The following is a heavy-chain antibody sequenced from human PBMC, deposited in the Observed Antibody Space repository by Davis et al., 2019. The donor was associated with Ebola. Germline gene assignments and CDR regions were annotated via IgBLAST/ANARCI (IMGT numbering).Heavy chain of an antibody. Sequence: AASVKVSCKASGYTFTSYGISWVRQAPGQGLEWMGWISAYNGNTNYAPKLQGRVTMTTDTSTSTAYMELRSLRSDDTAVYYCARDLVVVAADIFDYWGQGTLVTVSS. D-gene: IGHD2-15*01. V-gene: IGHV1-18*01. CDR2: ISAYNGNT. CDR1: GYTFTSYG. CDR3: ARDLVVVAADIFDY. J-gene: IGHJ4*02.